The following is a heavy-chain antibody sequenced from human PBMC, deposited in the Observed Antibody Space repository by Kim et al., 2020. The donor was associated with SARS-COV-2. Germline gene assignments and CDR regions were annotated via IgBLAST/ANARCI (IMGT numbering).Heavy chain of an antibody. CDR3: AKVRLSMVRGAMDV. V-gene: IGHV3-23*01. Sequence: GGSLRLSCAASGFTFSSYAMSWVRQAPGKGLEWVSAISGSGGSTYYADSVKGRFTIPRDNSKNTLYLQMNSLRAEDTAVYYCAKVRLSMVRGAMDVWGQGTTVTVSS. CDR1: GFTFSSYA. J-gene: IGHJ6*02. D-gene: IGHD3-10*01. CDR2: ISGSGGST.